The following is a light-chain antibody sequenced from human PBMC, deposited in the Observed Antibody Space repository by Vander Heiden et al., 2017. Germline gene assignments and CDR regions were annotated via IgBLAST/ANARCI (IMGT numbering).Light chain of an antibody. J-gene: IGKJ3*01. CDR3: QQYDNLPYWT. CDR2: DAS. CDR1: QDISNY. V-gene: IGKV1-33*01. Sequence: DIQMTQSPSSLSASVGDRVTITCQASQDISNYLNWYQQKPGKAPKLLIYDASNLETGVPSRFSGSGSGTDFTFTISSLQPEDIATYYCQQYDNLPYWTFGSGTKVDIK.